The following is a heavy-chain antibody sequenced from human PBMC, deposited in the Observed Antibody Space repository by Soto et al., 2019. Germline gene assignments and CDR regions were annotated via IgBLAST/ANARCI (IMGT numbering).Heavy chain of an antibody. CDR2: INRDANDI. CDR3: ARDVPHNCFDS. Sequence: EVQLVESGGGLVQPGGSLRLSSEASRGAFGDYWMHWVRQAPGKGLVWVSRINRDANDIIYADFVKGRFTASRDNAKNIVFLQMNSLRLEDTAVYYCARDVPHNCFDSWGQGTLVTVSS. CDR1: RGAFGDYW. J-gene: IGHJ5*01. D-gene: IGHD2-2*01. V-gene: IGHV3-74*01.